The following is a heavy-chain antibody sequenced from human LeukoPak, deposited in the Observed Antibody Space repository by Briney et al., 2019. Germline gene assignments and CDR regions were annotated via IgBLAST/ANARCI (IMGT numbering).Heavy chain of an antibody. V-gene: IGHV3-43D*03. CDR2: ISWDGGST. CDR3: AKDAYSSGWYGWFDP. J-gene: IGHJ5*02. CDR1: GFTFSNFA. D-gene: IGHD6-19*01. Sequence: GGSLRLSCAASGFTFSNFAVHWVRQAPGKGLEWVSLISWDGGSTYYADSVKGRFTISRDNSKNSLYLQMNSLRAEDTALYYCAKDAYSSGWYGWFDPWGQGTLVTVSS.